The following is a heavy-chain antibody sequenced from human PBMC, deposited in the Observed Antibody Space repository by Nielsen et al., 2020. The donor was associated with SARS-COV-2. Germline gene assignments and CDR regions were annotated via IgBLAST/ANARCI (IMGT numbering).Heavy chain of an antibody. CDR3: AISSWETHMDV. D-gene: IGHD6-13*01. CDR2: IYYSGST. Sequence: SETLSLTCTVSGGSISSSSYYWGWIRQPPGKGLEWIGNIYYSGSTYYNPSLKSRVTISVDTSKNQFSLKLSSVTAADTAVYYCAISSWETHMDVWGQGTTVTVSS. CDR1: GGSISSSSYY. J-gene: IGHJ6*02. V-gene: IGHV4-39*01.